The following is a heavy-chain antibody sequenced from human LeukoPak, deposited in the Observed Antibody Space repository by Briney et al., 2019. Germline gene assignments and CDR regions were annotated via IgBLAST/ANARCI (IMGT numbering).Heavy chain of an antibody. CDR3: VKDLSGIAVAGTDY. J-gene: IGHJ4*02. V-gene: IGHV3-64D*06. Sequence: GGSLRLSCSASGFTFSSYAMHWVRQAPGKGLEYVSAIGSNGGSTYYADSVKGRFTISRDNSKNTLYLQMSSLRAEDTAVYYCVKDLSGIAVAGTDYWGQGTLVTVSS. D-gene: IGHD6-19*01. CDR2: IGSNGGST. CDR1: GFTFSSYA.